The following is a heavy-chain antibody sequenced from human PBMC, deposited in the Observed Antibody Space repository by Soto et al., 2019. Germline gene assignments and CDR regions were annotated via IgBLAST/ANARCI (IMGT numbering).Heavy chain of an antibody. CDR1: GFTFSSYA. D-gene: IGHD3-10*01. CDR2: ISYDGSNK. CDR3: ARRITMVRGVLRGAFDI. J-gene: IGHJ3*02. V-gene: IGHV3-30-3*01. Sequence: PGGSLRLSCAASGFTFSSYAMHWVRQAPGKGLEWVAVISYDGSNKYYADSVKGRFTISRDNSKNTLYLQMNSLRAEDTAVYYCARRITMVRGVLRGAFDIWGQGTMVTVSS.